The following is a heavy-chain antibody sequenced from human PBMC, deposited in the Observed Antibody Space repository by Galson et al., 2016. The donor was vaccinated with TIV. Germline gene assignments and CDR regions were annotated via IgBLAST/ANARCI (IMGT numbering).Heavy chain of an antibody. CDR3: ARGLRGSSPDANNWFDP. CDR1: GGSMNSGVYY. CDR2: IYYSEII. V-gene: IGHV4-30-4*08. D-gene: IGHD3-16*01. Sequence: LSLTCSVSGGSMNSGVYYWTWIRQPPGKGLEWLGSIYYSEIIYYNPSLKSRVITSVDTSKNQFSLMVSSVTAADTAVYYCARGLRGSSPDANNWFDPWGQGTLVTVSS. J-gene: IGHJ5*02.